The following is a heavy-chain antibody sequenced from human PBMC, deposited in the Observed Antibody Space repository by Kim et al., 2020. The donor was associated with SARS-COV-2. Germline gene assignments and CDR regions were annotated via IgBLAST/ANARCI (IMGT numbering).Heavy chain of an antibody. CDR3: AKGLDDGAPGAPY. D-gene: IGHD1-1*01. J-gene: IGHJ4*02. V-gene: IGHV3-23*01. Sequence: YAEPVQGRFTSSGDNSQTTLYLKMNSLKADDTAVYYCAKGLDDGAPGAPYWGQGTLVTVSS.